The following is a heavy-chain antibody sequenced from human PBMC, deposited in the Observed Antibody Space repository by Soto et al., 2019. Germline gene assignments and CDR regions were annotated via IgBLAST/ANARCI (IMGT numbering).Heavy chain of an antibody. CDR3: AKGSAYSSSSAEFDY. J-gene: IGHJ4*02. V-gene: IGHV3-23*01. CDR2: NSARGASP. Sequence: GGSLRLSCASSGFTFSSYAMSWVRQAPGKGLEWVSANSARGASPYCADSVKGRFTISRDHSKNTLYLQMNSMSAEDTAVYYCAKGSAYSSSSAEFDYWGQGPLVTVSS. D-gene: IGHD6-6*01. CDR1: GFTFSSYA.